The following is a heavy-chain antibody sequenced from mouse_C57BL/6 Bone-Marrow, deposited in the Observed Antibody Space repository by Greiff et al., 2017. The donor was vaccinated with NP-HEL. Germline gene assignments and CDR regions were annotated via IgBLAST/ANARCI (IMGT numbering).Heavy chain of an antibody. CDR2: ISSGGSYT. CDR1: GFTFSSYG. Sequence: EVQGVESGGDLVKPGGSLKLSCAASGFTFSSYGMSWVRQTPDKRLEWVATISSGGSYTYYPDSVKGRFTISRDNAKNTLYLQMSSLKSEDTAMYYCAREESPYYAMDYWGQGTSVTVSS. V-gene: IGHV5-6*01. CDR3: AREESPYYAMDY. J-gene: IGHJ4*01.